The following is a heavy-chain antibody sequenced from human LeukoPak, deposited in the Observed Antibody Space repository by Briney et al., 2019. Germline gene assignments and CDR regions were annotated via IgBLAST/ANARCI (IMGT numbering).Heavy chain of an antibody. CDR3: ARDQGYYDSTGSHWGWFDP. D-gene: IGHD3-22*01. CDR1: GFTFSDYY. V-gene: IGHV3-11*01. CDR2: ISNSGSTI. J-gene: IGHJ5*02. Sequence: PGGSLRLSCAASGFTFSDYYMSWIRQAPGKGLEWISYISNSGSTIYYADSVKGRFTISRDNANNSLYLQMNSLRAEDTAIYYCARDQGYYDSTGSHWGWFDPWGQGTLVTVSS.